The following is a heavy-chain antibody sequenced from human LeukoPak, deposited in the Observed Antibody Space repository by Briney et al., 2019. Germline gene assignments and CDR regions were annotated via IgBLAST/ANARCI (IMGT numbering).Heavy chain of an antibody. CDR2: IYSGGST. CDR1: RFTVSSNY. Sequence: GGSLRLSCAASRFTVSSNYMSWVRQAPGKGLEWVSVIYSGGSTYYADSVKGRFTISRDNSKNTLYLQMNSLRAEDTAVYYCARGMTLGWYYFDYWGQGTLVTVSS. V-gene: IGHV3-66*01. J-gene: IGHJ4*02. CDR3: ARGMTLGWYYFDY.